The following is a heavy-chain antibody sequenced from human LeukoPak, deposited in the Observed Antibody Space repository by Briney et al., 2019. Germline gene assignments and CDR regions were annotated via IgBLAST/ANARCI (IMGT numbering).Heavy chain of an antibody. D-gene: IGHD3-3*01. Sequence: ASVKVSCEASGYTFTGYYMHWVRQAPGQGLEWMGWINPNSGGTNYAQKFQGRVTMTRDTSISTAYMELSRLRSDDTAVYYCARAFTIFGVVNYFDYWGQGTLVTVSS. J-gene: IGHJ4*02. CDR3: ARAFTIFGVVNYFDY. CDR2: INPNSGGT. CDR1: GYTFTGYY. V-gene: IGHV1-2*02.